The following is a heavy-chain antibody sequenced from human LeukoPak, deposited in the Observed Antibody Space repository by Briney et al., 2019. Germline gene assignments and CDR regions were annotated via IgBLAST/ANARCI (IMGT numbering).Heavy chain of an antibody. CDR2: IYYSGST. CDR3: ARRNDYGSSPFDY. D-gene: IGHD4-17*01. Sequence: SETLSLTCTASGGSISSSSYYWGWIRQPPGKGLEWIGSIYYSGSTYYNPSLKSRVTISVDTSKNQFSLKLSSVTAADTAVYYCARRNDYGSSPFDYWGQGTLVTVSS. J-gene: IGHJ4*02. CDR1: GGSISSSSYY. V-gene: IGHV4-39*01.